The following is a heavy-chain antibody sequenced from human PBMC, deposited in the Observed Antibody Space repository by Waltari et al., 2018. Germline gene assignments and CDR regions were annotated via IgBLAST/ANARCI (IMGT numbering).Heavy chain of an antibody. Sequence: QVQLVQSGAEVKKPGSSVKVSCKASGGTFSSYTISWVRQAPGQGLEGMGRIIPILGIANYAQKFQGRVTITADKSTSTAYMELSSLRSEDTAVYYCARAPYDYVWGSYRYTGGFYGMDVWGQGTTVTVSS. CDR1: GGTFSSYT. J-gene: IGHJ6*02. D-gene: IGHD3-16*02. V-gene: IGHV1-69*02. CDR3: ARAPYDYVWGSYRYTGGFYGMDV. CDR2: IIPILGIA.